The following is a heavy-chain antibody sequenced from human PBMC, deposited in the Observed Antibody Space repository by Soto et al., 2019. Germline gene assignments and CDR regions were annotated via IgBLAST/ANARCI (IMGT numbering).Heavy chain of an antibody. Sequence: QVQLVQSGAEVKKPGSSVKVSCKASGGTFSNYAINWVRQAPGQGLEWMGGIIPIFGTTNYAQKSQGRVTITADKSTSTAYMELSSLRSEDTAVYYCARSNYYDSSGFLYYFDYWGQGTLVTVSS. CDR2: IIPIFGTT. CDR1: GGTFSNYA. J-gene: IGHJ4*02. CDR3: ARSNYYDSSGFLYYFDY. D-gene: IGHD3-22*01. V-gene: IGHV1-69*06.